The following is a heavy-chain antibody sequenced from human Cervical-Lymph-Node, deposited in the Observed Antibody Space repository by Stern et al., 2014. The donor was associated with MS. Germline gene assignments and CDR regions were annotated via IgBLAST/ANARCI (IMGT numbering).Heavy chain of an antibody. D-gene: IGHD4-17*01. CDR3: AKNKRDYGDYLSTDVLDI. V-gene: IGHV3-48*01. CDR1: GFIFSDYN. J-gene: IGHJ3*02. CDR2: ISSSGSTI. Sequence: EVQLLESGGGLVQPGGSLRLSCAASGFIFSDYNMNWVRQAPGKGPEWLSFISSSGSTIYYADSVKGRFTISRDNANNLLYLQLSGLRAEDTALYYCAKNKRDYGDYLSTDVLDIWGQGTMVTVSS.